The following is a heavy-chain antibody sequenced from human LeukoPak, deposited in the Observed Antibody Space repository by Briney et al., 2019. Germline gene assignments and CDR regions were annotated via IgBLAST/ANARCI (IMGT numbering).Heavy chain of an antibody. CDR1: GYTFTGYY. V-gene: IGHV1-2*02. CDR2: INPNSGGT. Sequence: ASVKVSCKASGYTFTGYYMHWVRQAPGQGLEWMGWINPNSGGTNYAQKFQGRVTMTRDTSISTAYMELSRLRSDDTAVYYCAKDGSGSYGYYYYYYMDVWGKGTTVTISS. CDR3: AKDGSGSYGYYYYYYMDV. D-gene: IGHD3-10*01. J-gene: IGHJ6*03.